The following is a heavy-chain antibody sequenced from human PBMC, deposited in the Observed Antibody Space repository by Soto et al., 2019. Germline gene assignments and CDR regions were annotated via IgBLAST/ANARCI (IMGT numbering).Heavy chain of an antibody. CDR1: GFIFSNAW. D-gene: IGHD3-16*02. CDR3: TTGAETLIAFEY. Sequence: EVQLVESGGGLVKPGGSLRLSCAASGFIFSNAWMNWVRQAPGKGLEWVGRIKSKTDGGTTDYAAPVKGRFTISRDDPKNTLYLQMNSLKTEDTAVYYCTTGAETLIAFEYWGQGTLVTVSS. V-gene: IGHV3-15*07. J-gene: IGHJ4*02. CDR2: IKSKTDGGTT.